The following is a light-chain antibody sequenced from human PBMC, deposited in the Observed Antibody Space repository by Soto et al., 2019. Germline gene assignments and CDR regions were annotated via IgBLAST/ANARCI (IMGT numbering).Light chain of an antibody. J-gene: IGLJ1*01. CDR1: SRDVSAYDY. CDR2: YVD. CDR3: CSYADGSIYF. Sequence: QSALTQPASVSGSPGQSITISCTGTSRDVSAYDYVSWYLQYPDKAPQLLIYYVDHRPSGVSSRFSGSKSGNTASLTISGLQAEDEGDYYCCSYADGSIYFFGTGTKLTVL. V-gene: IGLV2-14*03.